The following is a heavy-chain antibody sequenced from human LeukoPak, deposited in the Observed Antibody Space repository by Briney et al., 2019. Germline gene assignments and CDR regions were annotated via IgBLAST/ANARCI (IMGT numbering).Heavy chain of an antibody. D-gene: IGHD5-18*01. Sequence: GGSLRLSCGASGFTFSSYGMHWVRQAPGKGLEWVAVISYDGSNKCYADSVKGRFTISRDNSKNTLYLQMISLRAEDTAVYYCAKSRDTAMGYFDYWGQGTLVTVSS. CDR3: AKSRDTAMGYFDY. CDR1: GFTFSSYG. J-gene: IGHJ4*02. V-gene: IGHV3-30*18. CDR2: ISYDGSNK.